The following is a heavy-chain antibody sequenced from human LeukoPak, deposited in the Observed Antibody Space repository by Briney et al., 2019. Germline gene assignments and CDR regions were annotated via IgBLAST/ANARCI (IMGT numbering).Heavy chain of an antibody. D-gene: IGHD5-18*01. CDR1: DGSISNYY. Sequence: SETLSLTCTVSDGSISNYYWSWIQLPPGKGLEWIGYIYYTGATNYSPSLKSRVTISLDTSKNQFSLRLSSVTAADAAVYYCARAGYSYGTGYYFDYWGQGALVTVSS. V-gene: IGHV4-59*01. CDR3: ARAGYSYGTGYYFDY. CDR2: IYYTGAT. J-gene: IGHJ4*02.